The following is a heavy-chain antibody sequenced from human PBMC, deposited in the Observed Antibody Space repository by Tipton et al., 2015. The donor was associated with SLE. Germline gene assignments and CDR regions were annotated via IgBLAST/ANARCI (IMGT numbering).Heavy chain of an antibody. V-gene: IGHV1-2*02. CDR2: INPNSGGP. CDR1: GYTFTGYY. Sequence: QLVQSGPEVKKPGASVKVSCKASGYTFTGYYMHWVRQAPGQGLEWMGWINPNSGGPNYAQKFQGRVPMTRNTSSSTAYVELSRLRSDDAAVYYCARGAKLAWEPEGAFDIWGQGTMVTVSS. D-gene: IGHD1-26*01. J-gene: IGHJ3*02. CDR3: ARGAKLAWEPEGAFDI.